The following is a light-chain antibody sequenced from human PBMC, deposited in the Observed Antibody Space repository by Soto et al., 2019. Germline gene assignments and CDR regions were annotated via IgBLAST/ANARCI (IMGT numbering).Light chain of an antibody. CDR1: NSNIEPDSD. J-gene: IGLJ2*01. CDR2: ANT. Sequence: QSVLTQPPSVSGAPGQRVTISCTGSNSNIEPDSDVHWYQHLPGTAPKLLIYANTNRASGVPERFSGSKSGTSASLAITGLQAEDEAHYYCQSYDSSLRVFGGGTKVAVL. CDR3: QSYDSSLRV. V-gene: IGLV1-40*01.